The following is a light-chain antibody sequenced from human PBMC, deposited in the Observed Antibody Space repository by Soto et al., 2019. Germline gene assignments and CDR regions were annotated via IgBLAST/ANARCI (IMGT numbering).Light chain of an antibody. CDR3: SSYTTRGTLV. J-gene: IGLJ2*01. CDR2: EVS. CDR1: SSDIGGYNS. Sequence: QSALTQPASVSGSPGQSITISCTGTSSDIGGYNSVSWYQQHPGKAPKLMLFEVSDRPSGVSNRFSGSKSGNTASLTISELQAEDEADYYCSSYTTRGTLVFGGGTKVTVL. V-gene: IGLV2-14*01.